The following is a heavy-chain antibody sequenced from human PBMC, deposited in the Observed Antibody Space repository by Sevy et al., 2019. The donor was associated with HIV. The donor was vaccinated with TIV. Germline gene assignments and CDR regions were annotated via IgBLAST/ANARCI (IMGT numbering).Heavy chain of an antibody. Sequence: SETLSLTCDVYGGSFSGYYWSWIRQPPGKGLEWIGEINHSGSTNYNPSLKSRVTISEDTSKNRFSLKLSSVTAADTAVYYCTRHCSSTTCSHAFDIWGQGTMVTVSS. J-gene: IGHJ3*02. CDR2: INHSGST. V-gene: IGHV4-34*01. CDR1: GGSFSGYY. CDR3: TRHCSSTTCSHAFDI. D-gene: IGHD2-2*01.